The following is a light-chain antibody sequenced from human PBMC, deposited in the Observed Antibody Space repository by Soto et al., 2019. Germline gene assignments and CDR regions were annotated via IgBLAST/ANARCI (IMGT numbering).Light chain of an antibody. CDR1: SSDIGSYDL. J-gene: IGLJ1*01. Sequence: QSALTQPASVSGSHGQSITISCTGTSSDIGSYDLVSWYQQHPGTAPKLIIYEVTKRPSGVSTRFSGSKSGNTASLTISGLQAVDEADYYCCSFADFTYVFGTGTKLTVL. CDR3: CSFADFTYV. V-gene: IGLV2-23*02. CDR2: EVT.